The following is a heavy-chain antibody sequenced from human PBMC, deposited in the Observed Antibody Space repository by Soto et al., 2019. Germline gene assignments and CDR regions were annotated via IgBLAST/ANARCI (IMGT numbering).Heavy chain of an antibody. V-gene: IGHV1-69*06. Sequence: ASVKVSCKASGGTFSSYAISWVRQAPGQGLEWMGGIIPIFGTANYAQKFQGRVTITADKSTSTAYMELSSLRSEDTAVYYCARDLTTVTREERVYAFDIWGQGTMVTVSS. J-gene: IGHJ3*02. CDR2: IIPIFGTA. D-gene: IGHD4-17*01. CDR3: ARDLTTVTREERVYAFDI. CDR1: GGTFSSYA.